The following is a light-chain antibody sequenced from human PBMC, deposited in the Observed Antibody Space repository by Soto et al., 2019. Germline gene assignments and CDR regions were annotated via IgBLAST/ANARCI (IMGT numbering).Light chain of an antibody. CDR3: QVWDSSSGGV. CDR2: DDS. J-gene: IGLJ3*02. V-gene: IGLV3-21*02. CDR1: NIGSKS. Sequence: SYELTQPPSVSVAPGQTARITCGGTNIGSKSVHWYQQKPGQAPVLVVYDDSDRPSGIPERFSGSNSGNTATLTISRVEAGDEADYYCQVWDSSSGGVFGGGTKLTVL.